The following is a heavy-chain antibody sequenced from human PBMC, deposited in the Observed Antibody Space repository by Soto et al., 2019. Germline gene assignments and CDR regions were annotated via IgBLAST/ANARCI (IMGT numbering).Heavy chain of an antibody. D-gene: IGHD5-18*01. CDR1: GFTFSSYA. J-gene: IGHJ4*02. Sequence: GSLRLSCAASGFTFSSYAMSWVRQAPGKGLEWVSAIRGSGGSTYYADSVKGRFTISRDNSKNTLYLQMNSLRAEDTAVYYCAKTGGYSYGPLGYWGQGTLVTVSS. V-gene: IGHV3-23*01. CDR3: AKTGGYSYGPLGY. CDR2: IRGSGGST.